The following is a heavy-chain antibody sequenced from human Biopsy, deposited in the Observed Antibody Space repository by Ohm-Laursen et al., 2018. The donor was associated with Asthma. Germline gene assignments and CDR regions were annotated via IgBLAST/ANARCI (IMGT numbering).Heavy chain of an antibody. D-gene: IGHD4-23*01. J-gene: IGHJ3*02. CDR2: MSGSATST. CDR1: GFTFSNYA. V-gene: IGHV3-23*01. Sequence: SLRLSCAASGFTFSNYALSWVRQTPGKGLEWVSSMSGSATSTYYADSVKGRFTISRDNPRSTLSLQMNSLRAEDTAVYYCARAYGGSFFSGSFDIWGQGTMVTVSS. CDR3: ARAYGGSFFSGSFDI.